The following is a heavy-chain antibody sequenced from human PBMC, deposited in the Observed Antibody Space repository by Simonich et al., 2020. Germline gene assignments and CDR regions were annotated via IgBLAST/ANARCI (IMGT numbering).Heavy chain of an antibody. D-gene: IGHD1-26*01. Sequence: QVQLVQSGAEVKKPGASVKVSCKASGYTFTGYYMHWGRQAPGQGLEGKGWINPNSGGTNYAQKLQGRVTMTRDTSISTAYMELSRLRSDDTAVYYCARGGLGHWYFDLWGRGTLVTVSS. CDR2: INPNSGGT. CDR3: ARGGLGHWYFDL. CDR1: GYTFTGYY. J-gene: IGHJ2*01. V-gene: IGHV1-2*02.